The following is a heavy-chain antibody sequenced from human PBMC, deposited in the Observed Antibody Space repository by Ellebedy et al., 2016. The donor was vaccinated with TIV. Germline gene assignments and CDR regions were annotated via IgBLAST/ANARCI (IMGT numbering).Heavy chain of an antibody. V-gene: IGHV3-53*01. CDR1: GFTARNNY. D-gene: IGHD5-12*01. CDR2: ISTRGTT. CDR3: AKATGHDDRQWPHLDY. J-gene: IGHJ4*02. Sequence: GESLKISYAVSGFTARNNYMTWVRQAPGKGLEWVSIISTRGTTYYTDSVKGRFTISRDNSRKTLFLQMNSLRDEDTAIYYCAKATGHDDRQWPHLDYWGKGTVVTVSS.